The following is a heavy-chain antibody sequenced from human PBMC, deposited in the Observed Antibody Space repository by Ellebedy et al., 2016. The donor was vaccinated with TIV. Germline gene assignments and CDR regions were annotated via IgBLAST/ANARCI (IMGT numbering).Heavy chain of an antibody. CDR1: GFTFRYYA. D-gene: IGHD2-15*01. Sequence: PGGSLRLSCAASGFTFRYYAMSWGRQAPGKGLEWVSSISGTGDSTYYAESVKGRFTISRDNSKNTLYLQMNSLRAEDTALYYCARNRYCSAGDCYALGYWGQGTLVTVSS. CDR2: ISGTGDST. V-gene: IGHV3-23*01. J-gene: IGHJ4*02. CDR3: ARNRYCSAGDCYALGY.